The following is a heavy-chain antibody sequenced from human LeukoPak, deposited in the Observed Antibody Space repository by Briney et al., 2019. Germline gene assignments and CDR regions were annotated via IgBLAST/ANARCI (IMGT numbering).Heavy chain of an antibody. CDR1: VHTFRFHA. J-gene: IGHJ2*01. CDR2: ISGSGGNT. CDR3: TKVLTSWYFDL. Sequence: GGSLRLSCAPSVHTFRFHAKIWVRQAPGKGLEWVSAISGSGGNTYYADSVKGRFTISRDNSKNTLYLQMSSLRAEDTALYYCTKVLTSWYFDLWGRGTLVTVSS. V-gene: IGHV3-23*01.